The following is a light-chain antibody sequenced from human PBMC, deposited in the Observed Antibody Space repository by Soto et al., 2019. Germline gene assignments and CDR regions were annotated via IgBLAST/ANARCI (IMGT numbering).Light chain of an antibody. CDR3: QQYNRYSLT. Sequence: DIQMTQSPSTLSASVGDRVTITCRASQSISSWLACYQQKPGKAPKLLIYDASSLESGVPSRFIGSGSDTEFTLTINNLQPDDFATYHCQQYNRYSLTFGGGTKVEIK. V-gene: IGKV1-5*01. CDR2: DAS. CDR1: QSISSW. J-gene: IGKJ4*01.